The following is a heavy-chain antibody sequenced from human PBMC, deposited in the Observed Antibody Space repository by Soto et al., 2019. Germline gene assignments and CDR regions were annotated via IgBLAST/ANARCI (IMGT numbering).Heavy chain of an antibody. V-gene: IGHV1-18*01. CDR3: ARDPGYCSGGGCYPDAFDI. J-gene: IGHJ3*02. Sequence: ASVKVSCKASGYTFTSYGITWVRQAPGQGLEWMGWISAYNGNTNYAQKLQGRVTMTTDTSTSTAYMELRSLRSDDTAVYYCARDPGYCSGGGCYPDAFDIWGQGTMVTVSS. CDR1: GYTFTSYG. D-gene: IGHD2-15*01. CDR2: ISAYNGNT.